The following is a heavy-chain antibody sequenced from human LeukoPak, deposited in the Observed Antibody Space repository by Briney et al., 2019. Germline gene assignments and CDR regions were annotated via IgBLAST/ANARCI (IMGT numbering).Heavy chain of an antibody. CDR2: IRYDGSNK. J-gene: IGHJ4*02. CDR1: GFTFSSYE. CDR3: AKVETYYDSSGYCDY. D-gene: IGHD3-22*01. V-gene: IGHV3-30*02. Sequence: GGSLRLSCAAYGFTFSSYEMSWVRQAPGKGMEWVAFIRYDGSNKYYADSLKGRFTISRDNSKNTLYLQMNSLTAEDTAVYYCAKVETYYDSSGYCDYWGQGTLVTVSS.